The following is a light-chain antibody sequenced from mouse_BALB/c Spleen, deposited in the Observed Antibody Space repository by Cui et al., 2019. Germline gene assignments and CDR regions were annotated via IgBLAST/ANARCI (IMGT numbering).Light chain of an antibody. V-gene: IGKV6-15*01. CDR1: QNVGTN. Sequence: DIGMSQAQKFVSTSVGDRVSVTCKASQNVGTNVAWYQQKPGQSPKALIYSASYRYSGVPDRFTGSGSGTDFTLTISNVQSEDLAEYFCQQYNSYPWTFGGGTKLEIK. CDR3: QQYNSYPWT. CDR2: SAS. J-gene: IGKJ1*01.